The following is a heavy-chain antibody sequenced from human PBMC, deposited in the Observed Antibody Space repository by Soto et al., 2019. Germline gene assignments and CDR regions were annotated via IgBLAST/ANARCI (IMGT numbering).Heavy chain of an antibody. J-gene: IGHJ5*02. D-gene: IGHD6-13*01. CDR2: IYSGGST. Sequence: SGGSLRLSRAAPGFTLSSNYMSWVRQAPGKGLEWVSVIYSGGSTYYADSVKGRFTISRDNSKNTLYLQMNSLRAEDTAVYYCARAAGTPDWFDPWGQGTLVTVSS. CDR3: ARAAGTPDWFDP. CDR1: GFTLSSNY. V-gene: IGHV3-66*01.